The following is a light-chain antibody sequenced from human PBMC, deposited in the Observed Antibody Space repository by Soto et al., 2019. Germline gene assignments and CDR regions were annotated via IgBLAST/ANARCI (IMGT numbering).Light chain of an antibody. V-gene: IGKV1-5*01. CDR3: HQYNRYPWT. J-gene: IGKJ1*01. CDR1: QSISSW. Sequence: DIQRTQSPSTLSASVGDIVTITCRASQSISSWLAWYQQKPGKAPNLLIYDATSLESGVPSRLSGSESATEFTLSSRILQPDDLAPYYCHQYNRYPWTVGRGTKVEIK. CDR2: DAT.